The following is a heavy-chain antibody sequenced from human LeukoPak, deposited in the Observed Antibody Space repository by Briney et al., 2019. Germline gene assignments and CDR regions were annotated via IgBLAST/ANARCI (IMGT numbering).Heavy chain of an antibody. Sequence: GGSLRLSCAASGFTFSSYGMHWVRQAPGKGLEWVAVISYDGSNKYYADSVKGRFTISRDNSKNTLYLQMNSLRAEDTAVYYCAKDVAEHFDYWGQGTLVTVSS. CDR3: AKDVAEHFDY. V-gene: IGHV3-30*18. J-gene: IGHJ4*02. CDR1: GFTFSSYG. D-gene: IGHD2-21*01. CDR2: ISYDGSNK.